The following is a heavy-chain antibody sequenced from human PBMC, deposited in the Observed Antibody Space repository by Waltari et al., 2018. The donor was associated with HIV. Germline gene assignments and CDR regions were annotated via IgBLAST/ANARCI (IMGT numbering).Heavy chain of an antibody. V-gene: IGHV4-39*01. CDR1: GDSITTGTYY. D-gene: IGHD1-26*01. CDR2: VNVGGNS. J-gene: IGHJ1*01. CDR3: ARPGAPVPH. Sequence: QLHLQESGPGLVKPSETLYLNCSVSGDSITTGTYYSAWIRQPPGKGLEWVGSVNVGGNSYNHPSLKNRLTMSVDTSKNQFALNLKFVTAADTARYYCARPGAPVPHWGQGSLVPVSS.